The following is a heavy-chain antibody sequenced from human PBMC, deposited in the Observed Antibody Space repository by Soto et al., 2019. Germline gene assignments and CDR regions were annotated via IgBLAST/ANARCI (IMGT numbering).Heavy chain of an antibody. D-gene: IGHD5-18*01. CDR2: IYYSGST. V-gene: IGHV4-59*08. CDR3: ARLYSYGEQFDY. CDR1: GGSISSYY. Sequence: SETLSLTCTVSGGSISSYYWSWIRQPPGKGLEWIGYIYYSGSTNYNPSLKSRVTISVDTSKNQFSLKLSSVTAADTAVYYCARLYSYGEQFDYWGQGTLVTVSS. J-gene: IGHJ4*02.